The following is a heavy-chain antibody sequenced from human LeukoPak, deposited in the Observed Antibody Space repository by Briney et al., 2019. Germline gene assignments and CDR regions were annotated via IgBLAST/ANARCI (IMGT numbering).Heavy chain of an antibody. J-gene: IGHJ5*02. D-gene: IGHD2-15*01. V-gene: IGHV4-4*02. CDR1: GGSISSSNW. CDR3: ARGSCSGGTCYLFGP. Sequence: SETLSLTCAVSGGSISSSNWWSWVRQPPGKGLEWIGEIYHSGSTNYNPSLKSRVTISVDKSKNQFSLKLSSVTAADTAVYYCARGSCSGGTCYLFGPWGQGTLVTVSS. CDR2: IYHSGST.